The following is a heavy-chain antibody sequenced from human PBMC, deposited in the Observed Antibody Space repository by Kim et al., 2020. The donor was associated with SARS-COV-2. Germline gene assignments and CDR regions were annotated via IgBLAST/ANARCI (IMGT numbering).Heavy chain of an antibody. V-gene: IGHV3-74*01. D-gene: IGHD3-3*01. CDR1: GFTFSSHN. CDR2: INSDGSSA. Sequence: GGSLRLSCAASGFTFSSHNIHWVRQAPGKGLEWVSRINSDGSSATYADSVKGRFTISRDNAKNTAYLQMNSLRVDDTALYYCARAPQGAWSGYFWGQGTL. CDR3: ARAPQGAWSGYF. J-gene: IGHJ4*02.